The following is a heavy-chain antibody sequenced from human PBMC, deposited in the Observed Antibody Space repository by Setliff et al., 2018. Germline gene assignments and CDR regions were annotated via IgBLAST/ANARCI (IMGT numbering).Heavy chain of an antibody. V-gene: IGHV3-30*02. CDR2: IRYGGTKK. CDR3: AKDLWPTCGGDCYRPFDY. J-gene: IGHJ4*02. CDR1: GFAFSTYG. Sequence: GGSLRLSCAASGFAFSTYGIHWVRHTPGKGLEWVAYIRYGGTKKDYADYVRGRFTISRDDSQNTVSLQMSSLRAEDTAVYYCAKDLWPTCGGDCYRPFDYWGQGTLVTVSS. D-gene: IGHD2-21*02.